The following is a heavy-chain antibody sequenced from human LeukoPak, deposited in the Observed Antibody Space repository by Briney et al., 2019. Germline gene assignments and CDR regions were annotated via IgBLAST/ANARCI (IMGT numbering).Heavy chain of an antibody. CDR1: GFTFSSYA. J-gene: IGHJ6*03. CDR2: ISGSGGST. CDR3: AREGGSSSFYYYYMDV. V-gene: IGHV3-23*01. D-gene: IGHD6-13*01. Sequence: GGTLRLSCGASGFTFSSYAMSWVRQAPGKGLEWVSAISGSGGSTYYADSVKGRFTISRDYSKNTLYLQMNSLRAEDTALYYCAREGGSSSFYYYYMDVWGKGTTVTVSS.